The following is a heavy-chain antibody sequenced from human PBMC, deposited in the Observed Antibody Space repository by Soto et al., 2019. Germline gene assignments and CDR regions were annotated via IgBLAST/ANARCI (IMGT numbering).Heavy chain of an antibody. J-gene: IGHJ1*01. CDR2: IGGSGGYI. D-gene: IGHD3-16*01. CDR1: GFTFSSYS. V-gene: IGHV3-21*01. CDR3: ATPYYFNH. Sequence: GGSLRLSCAVSGFTFSSYSMNWVRQAPGKGLEWVSSIGGSGGYIYYADSVKGRFTISRDNTKNSPYLQMNSLRVEATAVYYCATPYYFNHWGPGTLVTVSS.